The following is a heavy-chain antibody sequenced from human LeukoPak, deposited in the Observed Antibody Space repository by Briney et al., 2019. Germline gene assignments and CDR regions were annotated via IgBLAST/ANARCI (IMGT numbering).Heavy chain of an antibody. V-gene: IGHV3-7*03. Sequence: PGGSLRLSCAASGFTFSSYWMSWVRQAPGKGLEWVANIKQDGSEKYYVDSVKGRFTISRDNAKNSLYLQMNSLRAEDTAVYYCAREEIRYCSGGSCSDYYYGMDVWGQGTTVTVSS. CDR1: GFTFSSYW. J-gene: IGHJ6*02. CDR2: IKQDGSEK. CDR3: AREEIRYCSGGSCSDYYYGMDV. D-gene: IGHD2-15*01.